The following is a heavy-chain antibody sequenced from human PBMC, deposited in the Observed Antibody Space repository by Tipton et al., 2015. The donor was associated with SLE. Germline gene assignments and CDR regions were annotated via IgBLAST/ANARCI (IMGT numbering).Heavy chain of an antibody. Sequence: VQLVQSGAEVKGPGSSVKVSCKSSGGNFGGSTITWVRQAPGQGLECLGFIIPLLGTPKYAQKFQGRVTITTDESTSTAYMELSSLDSEDTAVYYCARDHSDSKAFGYWGQGSLVTVSS. CDR3: ARDHSDSKAFGY. CDR2: IIPLLGTP. D-gene: IGHD4-11*01. V-gene: IGHV1-69*16. J-gene: IGHJ4*02. CDR1: GGNFGGST.